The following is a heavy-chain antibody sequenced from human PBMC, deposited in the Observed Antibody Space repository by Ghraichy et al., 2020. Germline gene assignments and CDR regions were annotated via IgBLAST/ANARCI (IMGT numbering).Heavy chain of an antibody. Sequence: SETLSLTCAVYGGTFSGYFWTWIRQPPGKGLEWIGEINHSGSTNYNPSLKSRVTISVDTSKNQFSLRLTSVTAADTAVYFCARAQDYGSGTSSRIDSWGQGTLVTVSS. D-gene: IGHD3-10*01. V-gene: IGHV4-34*01. CDR1: GGTFSGYF. CDR3: ARAQDYGSGTSSRIDS. CDR2: INHSGST. J-gene: IGHJ4*02.